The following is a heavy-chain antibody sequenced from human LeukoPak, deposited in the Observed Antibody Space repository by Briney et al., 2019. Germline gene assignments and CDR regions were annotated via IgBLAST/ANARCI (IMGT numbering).Heavy chain of an antibody. Sequence: GGSLRLSCAASGFTVSSNYMSWVRQAPGKGLEWVSVIYSGGSTYYADSVKGGFTISRDNSKNTLYLQMNSLRAEDTAVYYCARASYYDFWSGYPSFDYWGQGTLVTVSS. V-gene: IGHV3-66*01. CDR2: IYSGGST. CDR3: ARASYYDFWSGYPSFDY. CDR1: GFTVSSNY. D-gene: IGHD3-3*01. J-gene: IGHJ4*02.